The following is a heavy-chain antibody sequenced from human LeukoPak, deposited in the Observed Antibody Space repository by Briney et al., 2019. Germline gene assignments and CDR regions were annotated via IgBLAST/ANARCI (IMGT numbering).Heavy chain of an antibody. J-gene: IGHJ4*02. CDR2: IYTSGST. D-gene: IGHD3-22*01. CDR3: AREYYYDSSGFNFDY. CDR1: AYSITSGYY. V-gene: IGHV4-38-2*02. Sequence: SETLSLTCTVSAYSITSGYYWGWIRQPPGKGLEWIGSIYTSGSTNYNPSLKSRVTISVDTSKNQFSLKLSSVTAADTAVYYCAREYYYDSSGFNFDYWGQGTLVTVSS.